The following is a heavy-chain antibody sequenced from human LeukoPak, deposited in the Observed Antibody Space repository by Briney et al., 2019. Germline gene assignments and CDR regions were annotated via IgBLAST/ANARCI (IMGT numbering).Heavy chain of an antibody. V-gene: IGHV1-2*02. J-gene: IGHJ4*02. Sequence: ASVKVSCKASGYTFTGYYIHWVRQAPGQGLEWMGWINPYSGAPNYVQNFQGRVTMTTDTSINAAYMDLSSLRSDDTAMYYCARDGACSSTSCQNFDYWGQGTLVTVSS. D-gene: IGHD2-2*01. CDR1: GYTFTGYY. CDR3: ARDGACSSTSCQNFDY. CDR2: INPYSGAP.